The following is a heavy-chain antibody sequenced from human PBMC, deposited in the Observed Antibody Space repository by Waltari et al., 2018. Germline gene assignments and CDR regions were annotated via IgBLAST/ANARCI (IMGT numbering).Heavy chain of an antibody. Sequence: EVRLLESGGGLVQPGGSLRRCCEASGSDFSASLLLGVPQVPGKGLECISAISADAGSTYYSASVKGRFATSRDNSNNFLFLDMNSLRAEDTATYFCTREHEWPPLQSGGVASWGQGSQVTVS. CDR3: TREHEWPPLQSGGVAS. D-gene: IGHD3-16*01. CDR2: ISADAGST. V-gene: IGHV3-23*01. CDR1: GSDFSASL. J-gene: IGHJ5*02.